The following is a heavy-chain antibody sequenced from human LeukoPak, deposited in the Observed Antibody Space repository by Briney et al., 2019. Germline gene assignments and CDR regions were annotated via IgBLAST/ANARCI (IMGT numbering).Heavy chain of an antibody. D-gene: IGHD3-3*01. CDR1: GFTFGEYA. CDR3: ARGGRFAGLFDF. J-gene: IGHJ4*02. Sequence: GGSLRLSCTTSGFTFGEYAMSWVRQAPGKGLEWVGFLRSNTYGGTTEYAASVTGRFTLSRDDSKSIAYPQMNSLKTEDTGVYYCARGGRFAGLFDFWGQGTLVTVSS. CDR2: LRSNTYGGTT. V-gene: IGHV3-49*04.